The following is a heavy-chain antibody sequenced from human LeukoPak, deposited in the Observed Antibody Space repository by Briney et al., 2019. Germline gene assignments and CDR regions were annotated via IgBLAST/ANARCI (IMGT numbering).Heavy chain of an antibody. J-gene: IGHJ3*01. Sequence: GGSLRLSCTGSGFSFSHTWMNWVRQAPGKGLEYIGRIKSKTNGGEATEYAAAVTGRFFISRDDSASTLYLHLNSLKTEDTAVYYCATDRIVGASAFDVWGQGTMVTVSS. CDR3: ATDRIVGASAFDV. CDR2: IKSKTNGGEAT. CDR1: GFSFSHTW. V-gene: IGHV3-15*01. D-gene: IGHD1-26*01.